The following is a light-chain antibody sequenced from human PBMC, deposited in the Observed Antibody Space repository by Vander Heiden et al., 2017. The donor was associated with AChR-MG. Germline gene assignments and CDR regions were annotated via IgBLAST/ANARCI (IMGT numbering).Light chain of an antibody. J-gene: IGKJ3*01. CDR3: HQDGSSIFT. V-gene: IGKV3-20*01. CDR1: QGISSAY. CDR2: GAS. Sequence: VLTQSPGTLSLSPGERATLACRASQGISSAYVAWYQQKPGRAPRLLIYGASSRATGIPDRFSGSGSGTDFTLTISRLEPEDFAVYYCHQDGSSIFTFGHGTKVDIK.